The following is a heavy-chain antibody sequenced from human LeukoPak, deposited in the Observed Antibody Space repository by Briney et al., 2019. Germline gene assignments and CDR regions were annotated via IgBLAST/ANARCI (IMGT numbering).Heavy chain of an antibody. Sequence: SETLSLTCTVSGGSVSNGSYYWSWIRQPPGKGLEWIGYIYYSGSTNYNPSLKSRVTISVDTSKNQFSLKLSSVTAADTAVYYCAREGSHRLGYFVSGEYYYYGMDVWGKGTTVTVSS. V-gene: IGHV4-61*01. J-gene: IGHJ6*04. D-gene: IGHD3-9*01. CDR2: IYYSGST. CDR1: GGSVSNGSYY. CDR3: AREGSHRLGYFVSGEYYYYGMDV.